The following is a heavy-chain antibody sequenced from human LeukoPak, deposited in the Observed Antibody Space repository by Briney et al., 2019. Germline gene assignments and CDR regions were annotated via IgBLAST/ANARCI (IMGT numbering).Heavy chain of an antibody. CDR3: AKDSLGGPTHYYYGVDV. Sequence: GGSLRLSCAASGFTFDDYAMHWVRQPPGKGLEWVSLISGDGRSTFYADSFKGRFTISRDTSKNSLYLQMNSLTPEDTALYYCAKDSLGGPTHYYYGVDVWGQGTTVTVSS. J-gene: IGHJ6*02. CDR1: GFTFDDYA. D-gene: IGHD3-16*01. CDR2: ISGDGRST. V-gene: IGHV3-43*02.